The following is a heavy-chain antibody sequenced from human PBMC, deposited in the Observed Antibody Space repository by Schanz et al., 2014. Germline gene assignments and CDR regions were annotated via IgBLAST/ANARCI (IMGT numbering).Heavy chain of an antibody. J-gene: IGHJ6*02. V-gene: IGHV1-18*04. CDR3: ATDHIAAAGSQYFCYYGMGV. Sequence: QVQLVQSGAEVKEPGASVKVSCKASGYTFTSNGITWVRQAPGQGLEWMGWINTYNGDTAYAQNMQGRVSMTTETAASTAYMELSSLRSDDTAVYYCATDHIAAAGSQYFCYYGMGVWGQGTTVTVSS. D-gene: IGHD6-13*01. CDR1: GYTFTSNG. CDR2: INTYNGDT.